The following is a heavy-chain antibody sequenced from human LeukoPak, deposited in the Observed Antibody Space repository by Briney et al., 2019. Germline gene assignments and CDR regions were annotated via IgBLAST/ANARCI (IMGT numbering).Heavy chain of an antibody. CDR2: IYYSGST. D-gene: IGHD1-26*01. CDR1: GGSISSYY. V-gene: IGHV4-59*01. Sequence: SETLSLTCTVSGGSISSYYWSWIRQPPGKGLEWIGYIYYSGSTNYNPSLKSRVTISVDTSKNQFSLKLSSVTAADTAVYYCARDQSNVWELRGGGAFDIWGQGTMVTVSS. J-gene: IGHJ3*02. CDR3: ARDQSNVWELRGGGAFDI.